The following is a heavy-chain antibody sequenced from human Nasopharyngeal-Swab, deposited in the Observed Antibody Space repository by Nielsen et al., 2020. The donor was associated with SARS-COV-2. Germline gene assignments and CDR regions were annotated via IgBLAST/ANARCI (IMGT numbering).Heavy chain of an antibody. CDR1: GFTFSSYW. V-gene: IGHV3-7*04. Sequence: GGSLRLSCAASGFTFSSYWMSWVRQAPGKGLEWVANIKQDGSEKYYVDSVKGRFTISRDNSKNTLYLQMNSLRAEDTAVYYCARANSSSWSFDYWGQGTLVTVSS. CDR2: IKQDGSEK. J-gene: IGHJ4*02. D-gene: IGHD6-13*01. CDR3: ARANSSSWSFDY.